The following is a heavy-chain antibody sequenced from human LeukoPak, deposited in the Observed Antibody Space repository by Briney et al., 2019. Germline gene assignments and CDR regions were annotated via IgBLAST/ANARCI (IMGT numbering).Heavy chain of an antibody. CDR3: AHASTTVTGFDY. J-gene: IGHJ4*02. V-gene: IGHV2-5*02. Sequence: SGPTLAKPTQTLTLTCTFSGFSLSTSGVGVGWIRQPPGKALEWLALIYWDDDKRYSPSLKSRLTITKDTSKNQVVLTMTNMDPVDTATYYCAHASTTVTGFDYWGQGTLVTVSS. D-gene: IGHD4-17*01. CDR2: IYWDDDK. CDR1: GFSLSTSGVG.